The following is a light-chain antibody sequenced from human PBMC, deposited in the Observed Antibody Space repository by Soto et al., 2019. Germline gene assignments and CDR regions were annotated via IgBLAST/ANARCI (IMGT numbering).Light chain of an antibody. CDR1: QSVSSY. J-gene: IGKJ1*01. V-gene: IGKV3-11*01. Sequence: VLTHSPATLSLSPGERATLSCRASQSVSSYLAWYQQKPGQAPRLLIYDASSRATGIPARFSGSGSGTDFTLTLSRLEPEDFAVYYCQQRSNWPVTFGQGTKV. CDR3: QQRSNWPVT. CDR2: DAS.